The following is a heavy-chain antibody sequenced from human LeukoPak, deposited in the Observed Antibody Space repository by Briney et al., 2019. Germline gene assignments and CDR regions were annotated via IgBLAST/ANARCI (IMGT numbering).Heavy chain of an antibody. Sequence: SVRVSCXASGGTFISYAISWVRQAPGQGLEWMGGIIPIFGTANYAQKFQGRVTITTDESTSTAYMELSSLRSEDTAVYYCARDNGDYFDYWGQGTLVTVSS. J-gene: IGHJ4*02. CDR3: ARDNGDYFDY. CDR2: IIPIFGTA. D-gene: IGHD4-17*01. V-gene: IGHV1-69*05. CDR1: GGTFISYA.